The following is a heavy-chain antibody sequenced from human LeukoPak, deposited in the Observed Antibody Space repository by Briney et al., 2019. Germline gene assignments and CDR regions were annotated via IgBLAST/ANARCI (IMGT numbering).Heavy chain of an antibody. V-gene: IGHV3-21*01. J-gene: IGHJ4*02. Sequence: GGSLRLSCAASAFTFSSYSMNWVRQAPGKGLECVSSISSSSSYIYYADSVKGRFTISRDNAKNSLYLQMNSLRAEDTAVYYCARDDSQWARGEFDYWGQGTLVTVSS. CDR3: ARDDSQWARGEFDY. CDR1: AFTFSSYS. CDR2: ISSSSSYI. D-gene: IGHD3-16*01.